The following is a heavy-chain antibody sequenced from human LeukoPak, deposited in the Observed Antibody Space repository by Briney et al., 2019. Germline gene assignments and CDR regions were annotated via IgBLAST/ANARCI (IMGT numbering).Heavy chain of an antibody. D-gene: IGHD5-24*01. CDR1: GGPITSSAYY. V-gene: IGHV4-39*01. Sequence: PSETLSLTCTVSGGPITSSAYYWVWVRQSPGRGLEWLGSIYNNGDTYYNPSYESRVTIAIETSKNQFSLKMTSVTAADTVAYYCTSRGFRLPLDAFDVWGQGTRVAVSS. CDR2: IYNNGDT. CDR3: TSRGFRLPLDAFDV. J-gene: IGHJ3*01.